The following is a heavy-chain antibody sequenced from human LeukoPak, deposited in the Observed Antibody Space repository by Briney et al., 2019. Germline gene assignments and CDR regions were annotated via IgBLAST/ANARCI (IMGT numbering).Heavy chain of an antibody. Sequence: PGGSLRLSCVASGFTFSSSAMSWVRQAPGKGLEWVSAISGSGGSTYYADSVKGRFTISRDNSKNTLYLQMNSLRAEDTAVYYCAKDYYYDSSGYINHFDYWGQGTLVTVSS. CDR1: GFTFSSSA. CDR2: ISGSGGST. CDR3: AKDYYYDSSGYINHFDY. J-gene: IGHJ4*02. D-gene: IGHD3-22*01. V-gene: IGHV3-23*01.